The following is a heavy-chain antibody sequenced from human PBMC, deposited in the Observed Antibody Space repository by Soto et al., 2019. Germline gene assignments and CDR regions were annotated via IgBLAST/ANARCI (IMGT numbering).Heavy chain of an antibody. CDR3: ARDLWGYCGADCYPLDV. CDR1: GGSVTNNNY. D-gene: IGHD2-21*02. CDR2: IYHTGST. Sequence: PSEILSLTCAVSGGSVTNNNYWGWVRQPPGKGLEWIGEIYHTGSTNYNPSLKSRVTMSVDKSKNQFSLKLNSVTAADTAVYYCARDLWGYCGADCYPLDVWGQGTTVNVSS. V-gene: IGHV4-4*02. J-gene: IGHJ6*02.